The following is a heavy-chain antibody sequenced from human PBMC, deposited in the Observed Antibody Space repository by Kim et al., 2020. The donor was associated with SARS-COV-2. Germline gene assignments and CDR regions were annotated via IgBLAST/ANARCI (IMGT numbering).Heavy chain of an antibody. CDR3: ARAGSSWAHYYYYGMEV. CDR1: GGSISSYY. Sequence: SETLSLTCTVSGGSISSYYWSWIRQPPGKGLEWIGYIYYSGSTNYNPSLKSRVTISVDTSKNQFSLKLSSVTAADTAVYYCARAGSSWAHYYYYGMEVGG. D-gene: IGHD6-13*01. CDR2: IYYSGST. V-gene: IGHV4-59*01. J-gene: IGHJ6*01.